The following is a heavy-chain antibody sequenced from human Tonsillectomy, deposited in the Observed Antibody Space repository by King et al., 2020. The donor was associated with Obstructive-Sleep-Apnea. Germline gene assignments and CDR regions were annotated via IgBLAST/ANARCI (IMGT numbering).Heavy chain of an antibody. CDR3: AKEYSSSWSDDY. D-gene: IGHD6-13*01. Sequence: QLVQSGAEVKKPGESLRISCQGSGYSFSSYYITWVRQMPGKGLEWMGRIDPSDSDPNYSPSFQGHVTISVDKSINTAYLQWSSLKASDTAMYYCAKEYSSSWSDDYWGQGTLVTVSS. J-gene: IGHJ4*02. CDR2: IDPSDSDP. V-gene: IGHV5-10-1*01. CDR1: GYSFSSYY.